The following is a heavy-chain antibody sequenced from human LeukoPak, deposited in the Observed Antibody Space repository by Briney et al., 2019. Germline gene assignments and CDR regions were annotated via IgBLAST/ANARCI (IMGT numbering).Heavy chain of an antibody. J-gene: IGHJ3*02. D-gene: IGHD1-26*01. CDR2: MSYDGSDK. CDR1: GFTFSNYA. V-gene: IGHV3-30*04. CDR3: ARDMFLRKGRVGATLIAFDI. Sequence: PGGSLSLSCVASGFTFSNYAMHWVRQAPGKGLEWVAVMSYDGSDKYYADSVKGRFTISRDNSKNTLCLQMNSLTARDTAVYYCARDMFLRKGRVGATLIAFDIWGQGTMVTVSS.